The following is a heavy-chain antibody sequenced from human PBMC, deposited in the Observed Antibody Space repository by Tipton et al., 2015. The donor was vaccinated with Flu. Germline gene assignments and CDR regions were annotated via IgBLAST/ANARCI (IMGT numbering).Heavy chain of an antibody. J-gene: IGHJ6*02. V-gene: IGHV1-18*01. Sequence: QLVQSGAEVKKPGASVKVSCKASGYTFTSYGISWVRQAPGQGLEWMGWISAYNGNTNYAQKLQGRVTMTTDTSTSTAYMELRSLRSDDTAVYYCARDSLRYFDWFPGDYSYYGMDVWGQGTTVTVSS. CDR3: ARDSLRYFDWFPGDYSYYGMDV. CDR1: GYTFTSYG. CDR2: ISAYNGNT. D-gene: IGHD3-9*01.